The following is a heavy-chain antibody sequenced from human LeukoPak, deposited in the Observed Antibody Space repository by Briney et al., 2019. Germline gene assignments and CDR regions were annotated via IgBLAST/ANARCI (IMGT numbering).Heavy chain of an antibody. V-gene: IGHV1-2*02. CDR2: INPNSVGT. J-gene: IGHJ4*02. D-gene: IGHD2-15*01. Sequence: ASVKVSCKASGYTLTGYYMLCVRQAPGHRLEWRGWINPNSVGTNYPQKSHRRVTMTRDTSISTAYMELSRLRSDDTAVYYCARGVVVAATGMNFDYWGQGTLVTVSS. CDR3: ARGVVVAATGMNFDY. CDR1: GYTLTGYY.